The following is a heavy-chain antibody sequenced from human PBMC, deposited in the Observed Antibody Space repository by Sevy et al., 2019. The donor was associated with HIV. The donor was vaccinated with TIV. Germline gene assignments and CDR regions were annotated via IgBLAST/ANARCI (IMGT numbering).Heavy chain of an antibody. CDR1: GFTFRNYI. D-gene: IGHD5-18*01. CDR2: ISNSGTYI. J-gene: IGHJ3*02. V-gene: IGHV3-21*01. CDR3: ARYEEDTTLVNAFDI. Sequence: GGSLRLSCATSGFTFRNYIINWVRQAPGKGLEWVSSISNSGTYIYYADSVKGRFTISRDNAKNSLYLQMNSLRAEDTAVYYCARYEEDTTLVNAFDIWGQGTMVTVSS.